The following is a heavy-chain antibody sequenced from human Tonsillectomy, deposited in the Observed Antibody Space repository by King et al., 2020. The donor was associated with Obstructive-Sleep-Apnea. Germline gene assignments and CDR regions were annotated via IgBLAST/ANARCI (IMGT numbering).Heavy chain of an antibody. CDR2: IFSNDEK. D-gene: IGHD3-22*01. Sequence: TLKESGPVLVTPTETLTLTCTVSGFSLSNARMGVSWIRQPPGKALEWLAHIFSNDEKSYSTSLKSRLTISKDTSKSQVVLTMTNMDPVDTATYYCARIAYYYDSSGYSSFDYWGQGTLVTVSS. CDR1: GFSLSNARMG. J-gene: IGHJ4*02. CDR3: ARIAYYYDSSGYSSFDY. V-gene: IGHV2-26*01.